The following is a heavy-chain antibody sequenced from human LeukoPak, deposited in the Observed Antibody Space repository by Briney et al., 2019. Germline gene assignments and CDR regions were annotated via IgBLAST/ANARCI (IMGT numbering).Heavy chain of an antibody. J-gene: IGHJ4*02. CDR3: ARDNGNKYYFDY. Sequence: KSGGSLRLSCAASGFMFSDYFMSWIRQAPGKELEWISYISSNSKYTKYADSVKGRFTISRDNAKKSPYLQMNSLRAEDTAVYYCARDNGNKYYFDYWGQGTLVTVSS. V-gene: IGHV3-11*05. CDR2: ISSNSKYT. D-gene: IGHD2-8*01. CDR1: GFMFSDYF.